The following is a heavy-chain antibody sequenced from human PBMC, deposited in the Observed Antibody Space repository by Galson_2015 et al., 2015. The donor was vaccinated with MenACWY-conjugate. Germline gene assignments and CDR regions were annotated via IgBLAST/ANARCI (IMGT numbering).Heavy chain of an antibody. V-gene: IGHV3-23*01. CDR1: GFTFSSYA. Sequence: SLRLSCAASGFTFSSYAMSWVRQAPGKGLEWVSGISGSGGTTYYADSLKGRFTISRDNSKNTLYLQMNSLRAEDTAIYYCAKSGTGSYYYYYMDVWGTGTTVTVSS. D-gene: IGHD6-13*01. CDR3: AKSGTGSYYYYYMDV. CDR2: ISGSGGTT. J-gene: IGHJ6*03.